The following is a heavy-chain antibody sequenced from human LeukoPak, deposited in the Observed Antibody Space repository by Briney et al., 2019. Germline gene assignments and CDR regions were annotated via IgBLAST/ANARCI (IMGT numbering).Heavy chain of an antibody. J-gene: IGHJ3*02. CDR1: GFTFSSYA. CDR3: ASSEAAWDAFDI. D-gene: IGHD3-10*01. Sequence: GGSLRLSSAASGFTFSSYAMHWVRQAPGKGLEWVAVISYDGSNKYYADSVKGRFTISRDNSKNTLYLQMSSLRAEDTAVYYCASSEAAWDAFDIWGQGTMVTVSS. V-gene: IGHV3-30-3*01. CDR2: ISYDGSNK.